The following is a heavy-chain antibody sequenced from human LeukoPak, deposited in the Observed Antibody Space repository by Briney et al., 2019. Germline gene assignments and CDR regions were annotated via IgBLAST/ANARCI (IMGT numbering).Heavy chain of an antibody. Sequence: SETLSLTCTVSGGSISSYYWSWIRQPPGKGLEWIGYLYYSGRPNYNPSLKSRVTISVDTSKNQFSLKLSSVTAADTAVYYCARGGWNKFDYWGQGTLVTVSS. V-gene: IGHV4-59*01. D-gene: IGHD3-22*01. CDR3: ARGGWNKFDY. CDR2: LYYSGRP. CDR1: GGSISSYY. J-gene: IGHJ4*02.